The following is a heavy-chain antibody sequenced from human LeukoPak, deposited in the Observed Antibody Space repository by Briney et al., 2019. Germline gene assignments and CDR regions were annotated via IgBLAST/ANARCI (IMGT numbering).Heavy chain of an antibody. Sequence: GVSLRLSCAAPGFTFTSYWMSWVRQAPGKGLEWVASIKQDGSEKYYVDSVKGRFTISRDNAKNSLYLQMNSLRAEDTAVYYCARYTRDAFDIWGQGTMVTVSS. CDR1: GFTFTSYW. D-gene: IGHD3-16*02. V-gene: IGHV3-7*01. J-gene: IGHJ3*02. CDR2: IKQDGSEK. CDR3: ARYTRDAFDI.